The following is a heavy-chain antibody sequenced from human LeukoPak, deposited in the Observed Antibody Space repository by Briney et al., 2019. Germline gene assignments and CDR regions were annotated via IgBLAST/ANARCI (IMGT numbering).Heavy chain of an antibody. CDR1: GSTFSSYA. CDR3: AKSRILTGFKYFDY. Sequence: GGSLRLSCAASGSTFSSYAMSWVRQAPGKGLEWVSAISGSGGSTYYADSVKGRFTISRDNSKNTLYLQMNSLRAEDTAVYYCAKSRILTGFKYFDYWGQGTLVTVSS. D-gene: IGHD3-9*01. V-gene: IGHV3-23*01. J-gene: IGHJ4*02. CDR2: ISGSGGST.